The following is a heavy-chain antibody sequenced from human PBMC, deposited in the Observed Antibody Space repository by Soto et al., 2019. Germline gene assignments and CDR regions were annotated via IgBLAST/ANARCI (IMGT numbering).Heavy chain of an antibody. CDR1: GFTFSTYA. Sequence: PGGSLRLSCAASGFTFSTYAMSWVRLAPGKGLEWVSCITGSGTSTYYADSVKGRFTISRDNAKNTLYLHLNSLRAEDTAVYYCAKSWTYYDILTPSDYWGQGTLVTVS. CDR2: ITGSGTST. J-gene: IGHJ4*02. CDR3: AKSWTYYDILTPSDY. D-gene: IGHD3-9*01. V-gene: IGHV3-23*01.